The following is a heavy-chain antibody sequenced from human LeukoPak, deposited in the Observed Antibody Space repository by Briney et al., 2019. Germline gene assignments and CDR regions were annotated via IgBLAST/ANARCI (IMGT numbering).Heavy chain of an antibody. Sequence: GGSLRLSCAASGFTFSSYEMNWVRQAPGKGLEWVSYISSSGSTIYYADSLKGRFTISRDNAKNSLYLQMNSLRAEDTAVYYCAREVEGIDYWGQGTLVTVSS. D-gene: IGHD2-15*01. CDR1: GFTFSSYE. CDR2: ISSSGSTI. V-gene: IGHV3-48*03. J-gene: IGHJ4*02. CDR3: AREVEGIDY.